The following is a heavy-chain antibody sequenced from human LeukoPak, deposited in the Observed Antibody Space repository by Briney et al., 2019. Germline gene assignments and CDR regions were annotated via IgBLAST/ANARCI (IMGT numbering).Heavy chain of an antibody. CDR2: IYYSGST. CDR3: ARGPDFWSLMDV. D-gene: IGHD3-3*01. Sequence: SETLSLTCTVSGGSINSGDYHYWSWIRQPPGKGLEWIGYIYYSGSTYYNPSLKSRVTISVDTSKNQFSLKLSSVTAADTAVYYCARGPDFWSLMDVWGQGTTVTVSS. CDR1: GGSINSGDYHY. J-gene: IGHJ6*02. V-gene: IGHV4-30-4*02.